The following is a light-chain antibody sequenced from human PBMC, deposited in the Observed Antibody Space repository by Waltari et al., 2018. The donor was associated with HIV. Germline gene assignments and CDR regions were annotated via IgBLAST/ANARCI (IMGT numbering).Light chain of an antibody. Sequence: EIVLTQSPATLSLSPGERATLSCRASQSVSTSLAWYQQKPGQAPRLLIYDASNRATGIPARFSGSGSGTDFTFTISSLEPEDFAVYYCQQRSYWPFTFGQGTKLEIK. CDR3: QQRSYWPFT. J-gene: IGKJ2*01. CDR1: QSVSTS. V-gene: IGKV3-11*01. CDR2: DAS.